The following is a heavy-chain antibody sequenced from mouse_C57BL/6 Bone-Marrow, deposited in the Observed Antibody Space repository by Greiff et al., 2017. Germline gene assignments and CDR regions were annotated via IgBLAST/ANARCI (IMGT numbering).Heavy chain of an antibody. CDR1: GYTFTSYW. J-gene: IGHJ3*01. CDR2: IHPNSGST. Sequence: QVQLQPPGAELVKPGASVKLSCKASGYTFTSYWMHWVKQRPGQGLEWIGMIHPNSGSTNYNEKFKSKATLTVDKSSSTAYMQLSSLTSEDSAVYYCARPYDYDLAWFAYWGQGTLVTVSA. CDR3: ARPYDYDLAWFAY. V-gene: IGHV1-64*01. D-gene: IGHD2-4*01.